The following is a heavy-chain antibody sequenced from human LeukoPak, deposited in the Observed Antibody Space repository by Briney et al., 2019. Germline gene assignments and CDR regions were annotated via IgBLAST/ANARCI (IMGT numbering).Heavy chain of an antibody. CDR3: ARVTSSKGAIDI. D-gene: IGHD6-13*01. Sequence: GGSLRLSCAASGFTFSSYWMYWVRQAPGKGLVWVSRINSDGSSTTYAESVKGRFTISRDNAKYTLYLQMNSLRAEDTAVYYCARVTSSKGAIDIWGQGTMVTVSS. J-gene: IGHJ3*02. CDR1: GFTFSSYW. CDR2: INSDGSST. V-gene: IGHV3-74*01.